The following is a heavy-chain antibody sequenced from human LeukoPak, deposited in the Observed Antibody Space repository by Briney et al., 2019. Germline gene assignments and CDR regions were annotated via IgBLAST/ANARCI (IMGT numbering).Heavy chain of an antibody. J-gene: IGHJ4*02. CDR1: GGSISSYY. CDR2: IYYSGST. D-gene: IGHD5-18*01. V-gene: IGHV4-59*01. Sequence: PSETLSLTCTVSGGSISSYYWSWIRQPPGKGLEWVGYIYYSGSTNYNPYLKSRVTISVDTSKNQFSLKLSSVTAADTAVYYCARVLRAPGQLWLHGFDYWGQGTLVTVSS. CDR3: ARVLRAPGQLWLHGFDY.